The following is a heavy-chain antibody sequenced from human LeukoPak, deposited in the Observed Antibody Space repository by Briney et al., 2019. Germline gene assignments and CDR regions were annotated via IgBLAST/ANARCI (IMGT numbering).Heavy chain of an antibody. J-gene: IGHJ4*02. Sequence: GGSLRLSCAASGFTFSSYSMNWVRQAPGKGLEWVSSISSSSSYIYYADSVKGRFTISRDNAKNSLYLQMNSLRAEDTAVYYCAKERYYDFWSGYLYYFDYWGQGTLVTVSS. CDR3: AKERYYDFWSGYLYYFDY. CDR1: GFTFSSYS. V-gene: IGHV3-21*01. CDR2: ISSSSSYI. D-gene: IGHD3-3*01.